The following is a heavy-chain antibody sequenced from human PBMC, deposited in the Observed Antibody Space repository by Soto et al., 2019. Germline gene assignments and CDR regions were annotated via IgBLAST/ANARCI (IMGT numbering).Heavy chain of an antibody. CDR1: GGSISSSSYY. V-gene: IGHV4-39*01. Sequence: SETLSLTCTVSGGSISSSSYYWGWIRQPPGKGLEWIGYINHSGSTNYNPSLKSRVTISVDTSKNQFSLKLSSVTAADTAVYYCARGLAAAGWGQGTLVTVSS. CDR2: INHSGST. J-gene: IGHJ4*02. CDR3: ARGLAAAG. D-gene: IGHD6-13*01.